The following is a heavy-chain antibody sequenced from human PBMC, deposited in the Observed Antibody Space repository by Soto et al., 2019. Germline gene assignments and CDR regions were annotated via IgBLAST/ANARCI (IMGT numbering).Heavy chain of an antibody. CDR2: IGPESGAT. Sequence: ASVKVSCKASGYTFTGHYIHWVRQAPEQGPEWMGEIGPESGATRYAQKFQGRVTMTRDMSITTVYMELNNLSPDDTAVYYCGRGRSGQIVVFYWGQGTPVAVSS. CDR3: GRGRSGQIVVFY. CDR1: GYTFTGHY. J-gene: IGHJ4*02. V-gene: IGHV1-2*02. D-gene: IGHD1-26*01.